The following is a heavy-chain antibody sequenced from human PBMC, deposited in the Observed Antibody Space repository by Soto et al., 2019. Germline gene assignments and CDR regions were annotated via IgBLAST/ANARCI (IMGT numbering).Heavy chain of an antibody. Sequence: EVQLLESGGGLVQPGGSLRLSCAASGFTFSSYAMSWVRQAPGKGLEWVSAISGSGGSTYYADSVKGRFTISRDNSKNSLYLQMNSLRAEDTAVYACAKVGVAGDYFDYWGQGTLVTVSS. CDR1: GFTFSSYA. CDR3: AKVGVAGDYFDY. D-gene: IGHD6-19*01. J-gene: IGHJ4*02. CDR2: ISGSGGST. V-gene: IGHV3-23*01.